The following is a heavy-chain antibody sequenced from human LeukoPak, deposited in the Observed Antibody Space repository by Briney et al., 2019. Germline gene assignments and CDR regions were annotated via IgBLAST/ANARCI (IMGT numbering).Heavy chain of an antibody. CDR2: IYYSGST. CDR3: ARHYYGSGSYYYYMDV. D-gene: IGHD3-10*01. Sequence: SETLSLTCTVSGGSISSHYWSWIRQSPGKGLEWIGYIYYSGSTNYNPSLKSRVTISVDTSKNQFSLKLSSVTAADTAVYYCARHYYGSGSYYYYMDVWGKGTTVTISS. CDR1: GGSISSHY. V-gene: IGHV4-59*08. J-gene: IGHJ6*03.